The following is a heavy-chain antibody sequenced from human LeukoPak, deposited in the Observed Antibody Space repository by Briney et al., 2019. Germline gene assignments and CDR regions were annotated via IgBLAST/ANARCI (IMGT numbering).Heavy chain of an antibody. Sequence: GGSLRLSCAASGFTFSSYGMHWVRQAPGKGLEWVAVIWYDGSNKYYADSVKGRFTISRDNSKNTLYLQMNSLRAEDTAVYYCARDRGYCSSTSCYPWFDPWGQGTLVTVSS. J-gene: IGHJ5*02. CDR2: IWYDGSNK. V-gene: IGHV3-33*01. CDR1: GFTFSSYG. CDR3: ARDRGYCSSTSCYPWFDP. D-gene: IGHD2-2*01.